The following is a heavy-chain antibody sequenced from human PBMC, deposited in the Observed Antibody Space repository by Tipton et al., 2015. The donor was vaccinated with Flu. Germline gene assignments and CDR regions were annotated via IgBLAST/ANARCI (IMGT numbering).Heavy chain of an antibody. J-gene: IGHJ4*01. CDR2: ISYTGST. Sequence: TLSLTCSVSGGSIYTGIYYWNWVRQPPGKGLEWIGYISYTGSTNYNPSLKGRGTISVDTSKIRFSLNLHSVTAADTAVYYCARGPGATMMNLWGQGMLVTVSA. D-gene: IGHD3-22*01. CDR3: ARGPGATMMNL. V-gene: IGHV4-31*03. CDR1: GGSIYTGIYY.